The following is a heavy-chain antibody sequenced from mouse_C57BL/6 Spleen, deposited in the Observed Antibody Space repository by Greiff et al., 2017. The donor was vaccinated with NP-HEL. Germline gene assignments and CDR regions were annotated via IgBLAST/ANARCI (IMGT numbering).Heavy chain of an antibody. CDR1: GYTFTSYW. CDR3: ARPFSYYGSSYWYFDV. D-gene: IGHD1-1*01. CDR2: IDPSDSET. J-gene: IGHJ1*03. Sequence: VQLQQPGAELVRPGSSVKLSCKASGYTFTSYWMHWVKQRPIQGLEWIGNIDPSDSETHYNQKCKDKATFTVDKSSSTAYMQLSSLTSEDSAVYYCARPFSYYGSSYWYFDVWGTGTTVTVSS. V-gene: IGHV1-52*01.